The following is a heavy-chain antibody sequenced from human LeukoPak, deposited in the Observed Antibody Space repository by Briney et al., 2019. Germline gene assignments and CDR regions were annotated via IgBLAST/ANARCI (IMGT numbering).Heavy chain of an antibody. V-gene: IGHV1-46*01. CDR2: INPIGGTT. Sequence: ASVKVSCKASGYSFLSYGISWVRQAPGKGLEWMGIINPIGGTTDYPQKFQGRVTTTRDTSTSTVYMELTSLSPEDTAVYYCARQQGLQNLNFDYWGQGALVTVSS. CDR3: ARQQGLQNLNFDY. CDR1: GYSFLSYG. D-gene: IGHD4-11*01. J-gene: IGHJ4*02.